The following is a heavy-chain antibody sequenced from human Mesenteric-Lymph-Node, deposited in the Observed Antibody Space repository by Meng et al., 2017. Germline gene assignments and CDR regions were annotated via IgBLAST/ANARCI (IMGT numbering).Heavy chain of an antibody. D-gene: IGHD4-17*01. V-gene: IGHV3-30*04. CDR1: GFTFTDYA. Sequence: GGSLRLSCAASGFTFTDYAIHWVRQAPGKGLDWVAVISYDGGHTYYADSVKGRFTISRDNAKNTLYLQMNSLRAEDTAVYYCARDLDHDYGDYENSYWGQGTLVTVSS. J-gene: IGHJ4*02. CDR3: ARDLDHDYGDYENSY. CDR2: ISYDGGHT.